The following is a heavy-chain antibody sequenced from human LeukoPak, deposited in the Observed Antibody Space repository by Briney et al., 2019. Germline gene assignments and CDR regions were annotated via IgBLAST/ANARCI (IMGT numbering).Heavy chain of an antibody. CDR3: ARFEGYYFDY. V-gene: IGHV4-39*01. CDR1: GCSIRSSSYY. Sequence: SETLSLTCTVSGCSIRSSSYYWGWIRQPPGKGLEWIGSIYYSGSTYYNPSLKSRVTISVDTSKNQFSLKLSSVTAADTAVYYCARFEGYYFDYWGQGTLVTVSS. J-gene: IGHJ4*02. CDR2: IYYSGST.